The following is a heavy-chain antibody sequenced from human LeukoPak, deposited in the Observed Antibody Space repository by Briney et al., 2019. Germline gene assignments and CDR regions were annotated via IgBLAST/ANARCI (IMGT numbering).Heavy chain of an antibody. Sequence: SGTLSLTCTVSSGAISTSHWLSWVRQPPGKGLEWIGEIYGSGNTNYNPSLKSRVTMSVDKTRIHLSLKLHSVTAADTAVYYCATNLSTDPHYFDYWGQGILVTVSS. J-gene: IGHJ4*02. V-gene: IGHV4-4*02. CDR3: ATNLSTDPHYFDY. CDR2: IYGSGNT. CDR1: SGAISTSHW. D-gene: IGHD5/OR15-5a*01.